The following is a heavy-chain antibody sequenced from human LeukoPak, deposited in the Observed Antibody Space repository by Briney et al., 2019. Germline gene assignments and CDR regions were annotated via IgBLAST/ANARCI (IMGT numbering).Heavy chain of an antibody. D-gene: IGHD4-11*01. CDR1: GGSFSGYF. J-gene: IGHJ4*02. Sequence: SETLSLTCAVYGGSFSGYFWSWIRQPPGKGLEWIGEINHIGSTNFNPSLKSRVTISVDTSKNQFSLKLSSVTAADTAVYYCASSSPKTTVKIGYWGQGTLVTVSS. CDR2: INHIGST. CDR3: ASSSPKTTVKIGY. V-gene: IGHV4-34*01.